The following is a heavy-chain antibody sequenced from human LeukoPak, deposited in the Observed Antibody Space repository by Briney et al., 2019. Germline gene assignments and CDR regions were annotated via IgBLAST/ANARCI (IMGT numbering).Heavy chain of an antibody. CDR3: TTGLSGALRPLLGY. V-gene: IGHV1-24*01. D-gene: IGHD2-21*02. Sequence: ASVKVSCKVSGYTLTELSMHWVRQAPGKGLEWMGGFDPEDGETIYAQKFQGRVTMTEDTSTDTAYMELSSLRSEDTAVYYCTTGLSGALRPLLGYWGQGTLVTVSS. CDR2: FDPEDGET. CDR1: GYTLTELS. J-gene: IGHJ4*02.